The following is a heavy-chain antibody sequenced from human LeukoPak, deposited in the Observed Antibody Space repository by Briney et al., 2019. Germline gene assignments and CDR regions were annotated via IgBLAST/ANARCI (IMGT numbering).Heavy chain of an antibody. J-gene: IGHJ5*02. CDR3: ARDINTAMVP. V-gene: IGHV4-59*01. Sequence: PSETLSLTCTVSGGSISSYYWSWIRQPPGKGLEWIGYIYYSGSTNYNPSLKSRVTILVDTSKNQFSLKLSSVTAADTAVYYCARDINTAMVPWGQGTLVTVSS. D-gene: IGHD5-18*01. CDR2: IYYSGST. CDR1: GGSISSYY.